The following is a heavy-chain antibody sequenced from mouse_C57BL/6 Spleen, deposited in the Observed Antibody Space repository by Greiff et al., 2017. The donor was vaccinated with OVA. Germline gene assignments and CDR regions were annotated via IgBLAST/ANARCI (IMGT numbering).Heavy chain of an antibody. CDR2: IAPSDSYT. J-gene: IGHJ2*01. V-gene: IGHV1-69*01. Sequence: QVQLQPPGAELVMPGASVKLSCKASGYPFTSYWMHWVKQRPGQGLAWIGEIAPSDSYTNYTHKFKGKSTLTVDKSSSPAYMQLSSLTSEDSAVYDCARADSSGDYFDYWGQGTTLTVSS. CDR3: ARADSSGDYFDY. CDR1: GYPFTSYW. D-gene: IGHD3-2*01.